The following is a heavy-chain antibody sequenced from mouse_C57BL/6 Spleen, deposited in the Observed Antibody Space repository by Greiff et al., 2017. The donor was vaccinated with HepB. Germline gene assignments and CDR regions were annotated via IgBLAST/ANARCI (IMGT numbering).Heavy chain of an antibody. D-gene: IGHD2-2*01. CDR3: ASSGDGYEEYYFDY. CDR1: GFSLTSYG. CDR2: IWSGGST. J-gene: IGHJ2*01. V-gene: IGHV2-2*01. Sequence: VHLVESGPGLVQPSQSLSITCTVSGFSLTSYGVHWVRQSPGKGLEWLGVIWSGGSTDYNAAFISRLSISKDNSKSQVFFKMNSLQADDTAIYYCASSGDGYEEYYFDYWGQGTTLTVSS.